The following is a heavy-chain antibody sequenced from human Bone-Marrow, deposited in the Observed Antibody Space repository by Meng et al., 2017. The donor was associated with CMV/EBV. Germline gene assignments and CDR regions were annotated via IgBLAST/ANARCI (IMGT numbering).Heavy chain of an antibody. J-gene: IGHJ4*02. CDR1: GYTFTGYY. CDR3: ATIPDIVVVPAAISLGSDY. V-gene: IGHV1-2*02. D-gene: IGHD2-2*01. Sequence: ASVKVSCKASGYTFTGYYMHWVRQAPGQGLEWMGWINPNSGGTNYAQKFQGRVTMTRDTYISTAYMELSRLRSDDTAVYYCATIPDIVVVPAAISLGSDYWGQGTLVTVSS. CDR2: INPNSGGT.